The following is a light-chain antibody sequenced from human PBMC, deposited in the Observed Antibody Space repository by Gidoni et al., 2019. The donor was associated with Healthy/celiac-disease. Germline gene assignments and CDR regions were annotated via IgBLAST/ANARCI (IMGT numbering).Light chain of an antibody. Sequence: LVFTQSPATLSLSPVERATLSCRASQSVSSYLAWYQQKPGQAPRLRIYDASNRATGIPARFSGSGSGTDFTITSSRIEPEDFAVYYCQQRSKWYTFGQGTKLEIK. CDR3: QQRSKWYT. V-gene: IGKV3-11*01. CDR2: DAS. CDR1: QSVSSY. J-gene: IGKJ2*01.